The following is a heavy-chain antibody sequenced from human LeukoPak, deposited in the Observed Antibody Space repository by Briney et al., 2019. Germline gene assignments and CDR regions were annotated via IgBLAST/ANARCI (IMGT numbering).Heavy chain of an antibody. Sequence: SETLSLTCAVYGGSFSGYHWAWFRQAPGKGLEWMGSIYQSGSTYDNLSLKSRVTLSVDTSRNQFSLKLTSVTAADTAVYYCARSEINDYSKYWGQGILVIVSS. CDR1: GGSFSGYH. D-gene: IGHD4-11*01. CDR3: ARSEINDYSKY. CDR2: IYQSGST. V-gene: IGHV4-38-2*01. J-gene: IGHJ4*02.